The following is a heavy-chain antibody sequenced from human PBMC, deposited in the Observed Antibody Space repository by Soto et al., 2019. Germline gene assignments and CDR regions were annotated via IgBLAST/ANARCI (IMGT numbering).Heavy chain of an antibody. Sequence: SETLSLTCTVSGGSISSYYWSWIRQPPGKGLEWIGYIYYRGSTNYNPSLKSRVTISVDTSKNQFSLKLSSVTAADTAVYYCARSRPVYYDSSKGWFDPWGQGTLVTVSS. CDR1: GGSISSYY. J-gene: IGHJ5*02. CDR3: ARSRPVYYDSSKGWFDP. V-gene: IGHV4-59*01. D-gene: IGHD3-22*01. CDR2: IYYRGST.